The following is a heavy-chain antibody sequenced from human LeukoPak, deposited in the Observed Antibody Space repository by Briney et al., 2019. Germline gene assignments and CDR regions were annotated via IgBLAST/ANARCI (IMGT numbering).Heavy chain of an antibody. CDR3: AKIEVVLDDF. CDR1: GFTFSIYG. V-gene: IGHV3-30*02. Sequence: PGGSLRLSCAASGFTFSIYGIHWVRQAPGNGLEWVTFITNDGRNKYYADSVKGRFTISRDNSKNTLYLQMNSLITEDTAVYYCAKIEVVLDDFWGQGTLVTVSS. D-gene: IGHD2-21*01. J-gene: IGHJ4*02. CDR2: ITNDGRNK.